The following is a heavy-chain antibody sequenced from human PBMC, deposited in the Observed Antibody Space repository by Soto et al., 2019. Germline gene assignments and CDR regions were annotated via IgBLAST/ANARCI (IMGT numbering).Heavy chain of an antibody. V-gene: IGHV3-7*04. J-gene: IGHJ4*02. CDR2: IKQDGSEK. Sequence: EVQLVESGGGLVQPGGSLRLSCAASGFTFRSHWMSWVRQAPGKGLEWVANIKQDGSEKYYVDSVKGRVTISGDNAKNSLYLQMNSLRAEDTAVYYCARADYYDSSGYYCGNWGQGTLVTVSS. CDR3: ARADYYDSSGYYCGN. CDR1: GFTFRSHW. D-gene: IGHD3-22*01.